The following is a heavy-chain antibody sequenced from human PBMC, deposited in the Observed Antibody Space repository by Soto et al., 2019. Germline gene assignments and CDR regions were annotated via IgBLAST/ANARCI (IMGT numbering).Heavy chain of an antibody. V-gene: IGHV4-59*01. CDR1: GGSISSYY. D-gene: IGHD3-22*01. CDR3: ASSSLDYYDSSGYYYALDY. CDR2: IYYSGST. Sequence: PSETLSLTCTVSGGSISSYYWSWIRQPPGKGLEWIGYIYYSGSTNYNPSLKSRVTISVDTSENQFSLKLSSVTAADTAVYYCASSSLDYYDSSGYYYALDYWGQGTMVTVYS. J-gene: IGHJ4*02.